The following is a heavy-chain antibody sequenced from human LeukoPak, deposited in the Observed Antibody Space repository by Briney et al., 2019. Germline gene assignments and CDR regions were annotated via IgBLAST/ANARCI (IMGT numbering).Heavy chain of an antibody. Sequence: PGGSLRLSCAASGFPLSSHWMPWVRQVPGGGPECVANVNRNGRETYYLDSVKGRFTISKDNAKNSLYLQMNTLRAEDTALYHCARDNGMDVWGQGTTVIVSS. CDR1: GFPLSSHW. V-gene: IGHV3-7*03. CDR3: ARDNGMDV. CDR2: VNRNGRET. J-gene: IGHJ6*02.